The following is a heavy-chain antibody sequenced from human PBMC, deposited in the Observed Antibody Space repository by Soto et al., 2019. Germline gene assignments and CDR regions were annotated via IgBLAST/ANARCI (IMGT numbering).Heavy chain of an antibody. Sequence: PVGSLRLSCAASGFTFSSYGMSWVRQAPGKGLEWVSVISGSGGSTYYADSVKGRFTISRDNSKNSLYLQMNSLKTEDKALYYCTRSIPGTTFSDYWGQGTLVTGSS. J-gene: IGHJ4*02. CDR2: ISGSGGST. V-gene: IGHV3-23*01. D-gene: IGHD1-7*01. CDR3: TRSIPGTTFSDY. CDR1: GFTFSSYG.